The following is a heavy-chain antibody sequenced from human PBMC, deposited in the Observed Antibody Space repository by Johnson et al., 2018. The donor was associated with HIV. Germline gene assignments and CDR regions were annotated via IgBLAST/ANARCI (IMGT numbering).Heavy chain of an antibody. V-gene: IGHV3-20*04. CDR1: GFTFNDYA. Sequence: MQLVESGGGVVQPGRSLRLSCAASGFTFNDYAMSWVRQAPGKGLEWVSGINWNGGSTGYTDSVKGRFTISRDNSKNTLYLQMNSLRAEDTAVYYCARDPSPIVGATYAFDIWGQGTMVTVSS. CDR2: INWNGGST. J-gene: IGHJ3*02. CDR3: ARDPSPIVGATYAFDI. D-gene: IGHD1-26*01.